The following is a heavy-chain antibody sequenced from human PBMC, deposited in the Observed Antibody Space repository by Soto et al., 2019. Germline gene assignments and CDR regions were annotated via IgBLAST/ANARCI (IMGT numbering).Heavy chain of an antibody. CDR2: IKFDGSST. CDR3: ARGAKNIYAMDV. Sequence: EVQLVESGGGLVQPGGSLRLSCAASGFAFSTYWMHWVRQAPGKGLLWVARIKFDGSSTYSADSVKGRFTISRDDAKNPLYLQMNGLRVDDTAVYYCARGAKNIYAMDVWGQGTTFTVSS. J-gene: IGHJ6*02. V-gene: IGHV3-74*01. CDR1: GFAFSTYW.